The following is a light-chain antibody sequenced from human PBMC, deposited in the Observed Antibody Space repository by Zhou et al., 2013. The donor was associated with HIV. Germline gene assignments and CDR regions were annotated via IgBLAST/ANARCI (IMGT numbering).Light chain of an antibody. J-gene: IGKJ1*01. V-gene: IGKV3-20*01. CDR2: GAS. CDR3: LQSETSPWT. CDR1: QSVSSGY. Sequence: DIVLTQSPGTLSLSPGERATLSCRASQSVSSGYLAWYQQKPGQAPRLLIYGASSRATGIPDRFSGTGSGTDFTLTINRLEVEDFAVYYCLQSETSPWTFGQGTKVEIK.